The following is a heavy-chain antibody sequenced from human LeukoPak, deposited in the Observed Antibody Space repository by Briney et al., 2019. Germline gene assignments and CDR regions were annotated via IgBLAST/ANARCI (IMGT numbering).Heavy chain of an antibody. CDR3: ARDFSIRGSYDWFDP. D-gene: IGHD1-26*01. J-gene: IGHJ5*02. CDR1: GYTFTSYG. Sequence: ASVKVSCKASGYTFTSYGISWVRQAPGQGLEWMGWISAYNGNTNYAQKLQGRVTVTTDTSTSTAYMELRSLRSDDTAVYYCARDFSIRGSYDWFDPWGQGTLVTVSS. V-gene: IGHV1-18*01. CDR2: ISAYNGNT.